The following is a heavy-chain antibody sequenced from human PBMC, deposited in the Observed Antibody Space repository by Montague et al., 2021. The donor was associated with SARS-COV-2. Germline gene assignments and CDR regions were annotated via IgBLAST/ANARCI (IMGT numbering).Heavy chain of an antibody. CDR2: IYYSGST. J-gene: IGHJ4*02. CDR3: ARHKRWRIAAAGRDFDY. D-gene: IGHD6-13*01. CDR1: GGSISSSSYY. Sequence: GTLSLTCTVSGGSISSSSYYWGWIRQPPGKGLEWIGSIYYSGSTYYNPSLKSRVTISVDTSKNQFSLKLSSVTAADTAVYYCARHKRWRIAAAGRDFDYWGQGTLVTVSS. V-gene: IGHV4-39*01.